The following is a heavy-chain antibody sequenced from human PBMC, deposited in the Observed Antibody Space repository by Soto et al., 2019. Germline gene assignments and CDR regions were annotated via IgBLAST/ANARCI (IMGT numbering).Heavy chain of an antibody. V-gene: IGHV3-23*01. CDR1: GFTFSSYA. CDR2: ISGSGGST. D-gene: IGHD3-22*01. J-gene: IGHJ4*02. Sequence: GGSLRLSCAASGFTFSSYAMSWVRQAPGKGLEWVSAISGSGGSTYYADSVKGRFTISRDNSKNTLYLQMNSLRAEDTAVYYCAKVGYYYDSRGYYSGYWGQGALVTVSS. CDR3: AKVGYYYDSRGYYSGY.